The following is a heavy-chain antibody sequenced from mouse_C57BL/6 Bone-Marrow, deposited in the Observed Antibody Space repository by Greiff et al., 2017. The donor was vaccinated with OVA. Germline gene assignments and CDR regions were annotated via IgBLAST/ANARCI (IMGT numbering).Heavy chain of an antibody. CDR3: ARQGGDYERYWYFDV. CDR2: IDPSDSYP. D-gene: IGHD2-4*01. CDR1: GYTFTSYW. V-gene: IGHV1-50*01. Sequence: VQLQPPWAELVKPGASVKLSCKASGYTFTSYWMQWVKQRPGQGLEWIGEIDPSDSYPNYNQKFKGKATWTVDTSSSTAYMQLSSLTSEDSAVYYCARQGGDYERYWYFDVWGTGTTVTVSS. J-gene: IGHJ1*03.